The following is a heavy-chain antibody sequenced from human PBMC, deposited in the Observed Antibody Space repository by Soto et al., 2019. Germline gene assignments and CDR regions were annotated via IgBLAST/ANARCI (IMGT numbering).Heavy chain of an antibody. CDR2: ISSSGSTI. V-gene: IGHV3-11*01. J-gene: IGHJ6*03. D-gene: IGHD6-13*01. CDR3: ARDRAPPWGYSSSWSTYYYYYMDV. CDR1: GFTFSDYY. Sequence: GGSLRLSCAASGFTFSDYYMSWIRQAPGKGLEWVSYISSSGSTIYYADSVKGRFTISRDNAKNSLYLQMNSLRAEDTAVYYCARDRAPPWGYSSSWSTYYYYYMDVWGKGTTVTVSS.